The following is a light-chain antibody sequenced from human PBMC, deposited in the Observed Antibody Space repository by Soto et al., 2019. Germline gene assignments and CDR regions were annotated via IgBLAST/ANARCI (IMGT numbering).Light chain of an antibody. CDR1: QSVSNF. CDR2: GAS. J-gene: IGKJ2*01. CDR3: QQYNTWPPFT. V-gene: IGKV3-15*01. Sequence: EIVLTQSPATLSLSPGERATLSCRASQSVSNFLAWYQQKPGQAPRLLLYGASTRATGIPGRFSGSGSGTEFTLTISSLQSEDSAVYYCQQYNTWPPFTFGQGTKLEIK.